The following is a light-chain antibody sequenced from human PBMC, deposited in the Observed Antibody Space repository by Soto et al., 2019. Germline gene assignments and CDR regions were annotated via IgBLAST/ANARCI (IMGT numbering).Light chain of an antibody. V-gene: IGKV1-5*01. CDR3: QRQKSYSYT. CDR2: DAS. Sequence: DIQMTQSPSTLSASVGDRVTITCRASQSISSWLAWYQQKPGKAPKLLIYDASSLESGVPSRFSGSGSGTKLQLTVTTTEHADFATHCCQRQKSYSYT. CDR1: QSISSW. J-gene: IGKJ2*01.